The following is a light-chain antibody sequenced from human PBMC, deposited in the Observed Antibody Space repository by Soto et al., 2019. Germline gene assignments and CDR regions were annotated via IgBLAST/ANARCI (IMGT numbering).Light chain of an antibody. Sequence: EIVLTQSPVTLSLSPGERATLSCRASRSFASSYLGWYQQKPGQAPRLLIYAASTRATGIPDRFSGSGSATDFTLTISRLEPEDSAVYYCQQYGGSPPYTFGQGTKLDVK. CDR1: RSFASSY. J-gene: IGKJ2*01. V-gene: IGKV3-20*01. CDR2: AAS. CDR3: QQYGGSPPYT.